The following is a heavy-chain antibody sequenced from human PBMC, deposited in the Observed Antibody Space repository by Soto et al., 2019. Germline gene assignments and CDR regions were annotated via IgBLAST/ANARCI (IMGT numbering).Heavy chain of an antibody. D-gene: IGHD1-1*01. J-gene: IGHJ1*01. CDR1: GGSIRSTRYY. Sequence: QLQLQESGPGLVKPSETLSLTCSVFGGSIRSTRYYWGWVRQPPGKGLEWLGSIYYTGATQYNPSLEGRVTMTVDTSMNQFSLKLRFVTAADSAIYYCAREDRDDNRGPGNWRQGTLVTVSS. V-gene: IGHV4-39*02. CDR2: IYYTGAT. CDR3: AREDRDDNRGPGN.